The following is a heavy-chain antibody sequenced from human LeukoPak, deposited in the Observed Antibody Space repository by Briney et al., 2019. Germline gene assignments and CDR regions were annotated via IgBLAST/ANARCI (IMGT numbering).Heavy chain of an antibody. CDR3: ARDRAGSGSDY. V-gene: IGHV1-69*04. D-gene: IGHD6-19*01. CDR2: IIPILGIA. CDR1: GGTFSSYA. J-gene: IGHJ4*02. Sequence: GASVKVSCKASGGTFSSYAISWVRQAPGQGLEWMGRIIPILGIANYAQKFQGRVTITADKSTSTAYMKLSSLRSEDTAVYYCARDRAGSGSDYWGQGTLVTVSS.